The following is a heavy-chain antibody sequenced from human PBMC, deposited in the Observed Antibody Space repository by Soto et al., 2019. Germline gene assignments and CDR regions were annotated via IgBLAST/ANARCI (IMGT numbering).Heavy chain of an antibody. CDR2: ISSSSSYI. J-gene: IGHJ4*02. D-gene: IGHD2-2*01. CDR1: GFTFSSYS. V-gene: IGHV3-21*01. CDR3: ARRYCSSTSCYAPDY. Sequence: EVQLVESGGGLVKPGGSLRLSCAASGFTFSSYSMNWVRQAPGKGLEWVSSISSSSSYIYYADSVKGRFTSSRDNAKNSLYLQMNSLRAEDTAVYYCARRYCSSTSCYAPDYWGQGTLVTVSS.